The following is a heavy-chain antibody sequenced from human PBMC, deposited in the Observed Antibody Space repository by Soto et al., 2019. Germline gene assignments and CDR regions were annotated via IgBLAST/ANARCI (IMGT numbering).Heavy chain of an antibody. V-gene: IGHV3-74*01. D-gene: IGHD3-3*01. CDR2: INIDGSST. CDR1: GFTFSRYW. CDR3: ARFRVPI. J-gene: IGHJ3*02. Sequence: EVQLVESGGGLVQAWGSLRLSCAASGFTFSRYWMHWVRQAPGEGLVWVSRINIDGSSTSYADSVKGRCTISRDNAKNTLYLQMNSLRDEDPAIYYCARFRVPIWCQGTMVTVST.